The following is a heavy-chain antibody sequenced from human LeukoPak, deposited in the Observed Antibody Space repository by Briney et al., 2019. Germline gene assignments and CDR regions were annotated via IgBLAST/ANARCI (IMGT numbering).Heavy chain of an antibody. CDR3: ARVAYYYDSSGYYPLYYYGMDV. J-gene: IGHJ6*02. D-gene: IGHD3-22*01. Sequence: GGSLRLSCAASKFTFSSYAMSWVRQAPGKGLEWVSGISGSGGSTYYADSVKGRFTISRDNSKNTLYLQMNSLRAEDTAVYYCARVAYYYDSSGYYPLYYYGMDVWGQGTTVTVSS. CDR2: ISGSGGST. V-gene: IGHV3-23*01. CDR1: KFTFSSYA.